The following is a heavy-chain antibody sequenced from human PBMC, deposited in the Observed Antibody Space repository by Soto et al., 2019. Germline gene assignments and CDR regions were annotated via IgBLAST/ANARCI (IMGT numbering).Heavy chain of an antibody. CDR2: ISAYNGNT. V-gene: IGHV1-18*01. CDR3: ARGGYYDSTPVAFDI. D-gene: IGHD3-22*01. J-gene: IGHJ3*02. Sequence: ASVKVSCKASGYTFTSYGISWLRQAPGQGLEWMGWISAYNGNTNYAQKLQGRVTMTTDTSTSTAYMELRSLRSDDTAVYYCARGGYYDSTPVAFDIWGQGTMVTVSS. CDR1: GYTFTSYG.